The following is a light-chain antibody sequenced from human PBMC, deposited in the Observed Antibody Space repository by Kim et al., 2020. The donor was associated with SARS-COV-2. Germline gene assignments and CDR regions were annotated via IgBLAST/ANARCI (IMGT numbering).Light chain of an antibody. V-gene: IGLV1-40*01. CDR1: SSNIGAVSP. J-gene: IGLJ2*01. CDR3: QSYDTSLSGSI. CDR2: GNI. Sequence: QMVTLSCTGSSSNIGAVSPVHWYQLVPGTVPKLLIYGNINRPSGISDRFSASRSGTSASLAITGLQAEDEADYFCQSYDTSLSGSIFGGGTQLTVL.